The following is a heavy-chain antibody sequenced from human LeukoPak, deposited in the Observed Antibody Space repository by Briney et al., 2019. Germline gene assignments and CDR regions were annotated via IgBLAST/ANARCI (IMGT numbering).Heavy chain of an antibody. CDR1: GFTFSSYW. J-gene: IGHJ5*02. CDR3: ARDRERDIVVVVAAMDWFDP. V-gene: IGHV3-7*01. Sequence: PGGSLRLSCAASGFTFSSYWMNWARQAPGKGLEWVAGINHNGNVNYYVDSVKGRFTISRDNAKNSLYLQMNSLRAEDTAVYYCARDRERDIVVVVAAMDWFDPWGQGTLVTVSS. CDR2: INHNGNVN. D-gene: IGHD2-15*01.